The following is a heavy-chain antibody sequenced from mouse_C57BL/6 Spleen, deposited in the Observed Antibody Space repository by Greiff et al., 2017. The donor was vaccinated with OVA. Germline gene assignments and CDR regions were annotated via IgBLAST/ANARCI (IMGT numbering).Heavy chain of an antibody. D-gene: IGHD1-1*01. Sequence: VQLQQPGAELVRPGSSVKLSCKASGYTFTSYWMHWVQQRPIQGLEWIGNIDPSDSATHYNQKFKDKATLTVDKSSSTAYMQLSSLTSEDSAVYYCARLETTVVAPPDVWGTGTTVTVSS. CDR3: ARLETTVVAPPDV. J-gene: IGHJ1*03. CDR1: GYTFTSYW. CDR2: IDPSDSAT. V-gene: IGHV1-52*01.